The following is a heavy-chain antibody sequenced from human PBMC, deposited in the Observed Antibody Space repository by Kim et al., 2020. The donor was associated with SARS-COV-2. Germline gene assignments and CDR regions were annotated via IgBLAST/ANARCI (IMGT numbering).Heavy chain of an antibody. V-gene: IGHV3-74*01. CDR2: IDGDGSVT. D-gene: IGHD1-1*01. J-gene: IGHJ4*02. Sequence: LSLTCAVSGFTFSSHWMYWVRQVPGKRLVWVSRIDGDGSVTNYADSVKGRFTISRDNAKSTLYLQMNSLRVDDTAVYYCARDENWSLDYWGQGTLVTVSS. CDR1: GFTFSSHW. CDR3: ARDENWSLDY.